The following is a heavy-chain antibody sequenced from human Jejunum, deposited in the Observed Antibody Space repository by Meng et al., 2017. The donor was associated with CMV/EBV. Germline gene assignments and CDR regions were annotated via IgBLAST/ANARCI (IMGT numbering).Heavy chain of an antibody. Sequence: QVQLQESGPGLVKPSETLPLTCTVSGGSISRSHWSWIRQPAGKGLEWIGRIYSSGSSNYNPSLKSRVTMSVDTSKNQFSLNLSSVTAADTAVYYCAKLGSSGWFDPWGQGTLGTVAS. CDR3: AKLGSSGWFDP. D-gene: IGHD7-27*01. CDR1: GGSISRSH. CDR2: IYSSGSS. J-gene: IGHJ5*02. V-gene: IGHV4-4*07.